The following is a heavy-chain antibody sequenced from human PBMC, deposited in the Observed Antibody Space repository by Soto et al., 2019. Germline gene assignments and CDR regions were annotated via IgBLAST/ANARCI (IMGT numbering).Heavy chain of an antibody. V-gene: IGHV3-30-3*01. CDR2: ISYDGSNK. CDR3: ARDPNKKWLAAYNWFDP. CDR1: GFTFSSYA. D-gene: IGHD6-19*01. J-gene: IGHJ5*02. Sequence: GGSLRLSCAASGFTFSSYAMHWVRQAPGKGLEWVAVISYDGSNKYYADSVKGRFTISRDNSKNTLYLQMNSLRAEDTAVYYCARDPNKKWLAAYNWFDPWGQGTLVTVYS.